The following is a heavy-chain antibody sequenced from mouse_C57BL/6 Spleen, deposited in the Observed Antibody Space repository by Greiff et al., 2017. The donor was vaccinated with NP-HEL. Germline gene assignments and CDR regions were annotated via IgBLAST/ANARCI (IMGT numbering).Heavy chain of an antibody. CDR3: ARSGDYDRNFDV. CDR2: INPGSGGT. CDR1: GYAFTNYL. V-gene: IGHV1-54*01. J-gene: IGHJ1*03. D-gene: IGHD2-4*01. Sequence: VQLVESGAELVRPGTSVKVSCKASGYAFTNYLIEWVKQRPGQGLEWIGVINPGSGGTNYNEKFKGKATLTADKSSSTAYMQLSSLTSEDSAVYFCARSGDYDRNFDVWGTGTTVTVSS.